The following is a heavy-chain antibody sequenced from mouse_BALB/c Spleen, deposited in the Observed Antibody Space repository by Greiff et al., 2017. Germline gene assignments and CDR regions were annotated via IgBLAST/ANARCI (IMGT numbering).Heavy chain of an antibody. Sequence: VQLQQSGAELVKPGASVKLSCKASGYTFTSYYMYWVKQRPGQGLEWIGEINPSNGGTNFNEKFKSKATLTVDKSSSTAYMQLSSLTSEDSAVYSCTRSGSTWYFDVWGAGTTVTVSS. J-gene: IGHJ1*01. CDR2: INPSNGGT. D-gene: IGHD1-1*01. CDR1: GYTFTSYY. CDR3: TRSGSTWYFDV. V-gene: IGHV1S81*02.